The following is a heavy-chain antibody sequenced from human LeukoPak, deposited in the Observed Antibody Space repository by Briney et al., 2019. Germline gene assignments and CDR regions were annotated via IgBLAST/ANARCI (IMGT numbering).Heavy chain of an antibody. V-gene: IGHV7-4-1*02. Sequence: GASVKVSCKASGYTFTTFGINWLRQAPGQGLEWMGWINTKTGNPTYDQGFTGRFVFPLDTSVSTAYLEISSLKAEDTAVYFCAKDPPYTSTWPDALDAWGQGTMVTVSS. J-gene: IGHJ3*01. CDR1: GYTFTTFG. CDR3: AKDPPYTSTWPDALDA. D-gene: IGHD6-13*01. CDR2: INTKTGNP.